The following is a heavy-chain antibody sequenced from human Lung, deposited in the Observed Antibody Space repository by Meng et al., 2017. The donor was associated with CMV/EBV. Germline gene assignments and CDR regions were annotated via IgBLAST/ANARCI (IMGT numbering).Heavy chain of an antibody. J-gene: IGHJ6*02. D-gene: IGHD2-2*02. Sequence: SVXVSXXASGCTFSSYAISWVRQAPGQGLEWMGGIIPIFGTANYAQKFQGRVTITTDESTSTAYMELSSLRSEDTAVYYCASKAGVVPAAIPVYYYYGMDVWGQGXTVTVSS. CDR1: GCTFSSYA. CDR2: IIPIFGTA. CDR3: ASKAGVVPAAIPVYYYYGMDV. V-gene: IGHV1-69*05.